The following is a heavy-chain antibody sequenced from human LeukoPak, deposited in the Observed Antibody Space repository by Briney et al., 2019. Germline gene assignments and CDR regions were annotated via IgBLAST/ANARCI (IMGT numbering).Heavy chain of an antibody. CDR2: IKSDGSST. V-gene: IGHV3-74*01. CDR3: ARRGAATDAFDI. CDR1: GFTFSSYW. J-gene: IGHJ3*02. Sequence: GGSLRLSCPASGFTFSSYWMHWVHQAPGKGLVWVSRIKSDGSSTSYADSVKGRFTISRDNAKNTLYLQMNSLRAEDTAVYYCARRGAATDAFDIWGQGTMVTVSS. D-gene: IGHD1-26*01.